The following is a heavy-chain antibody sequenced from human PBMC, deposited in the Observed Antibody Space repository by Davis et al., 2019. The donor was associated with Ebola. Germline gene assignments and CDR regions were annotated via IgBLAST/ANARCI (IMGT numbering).Heavy chain of an antibody. V-gene: IGHV3-21*06. J-gene: IGHJ3*01. Sequence: GESLKISCAASGFPFSNYWMSWVRQAPGKGLEWVSSISGSGFYISYAYSVKGRFTLSRDNAKNSLYLQRNSLRAEDTAVYYCAGGKDSSGWYGDDAFDFWGQGTMVTVSS. CDR2: ISGSGFYI. CDR3: AGGKDSSGWYGDDAFDF. D-gene: IGHD6-19*01. CDR1: GFPFSNYW.